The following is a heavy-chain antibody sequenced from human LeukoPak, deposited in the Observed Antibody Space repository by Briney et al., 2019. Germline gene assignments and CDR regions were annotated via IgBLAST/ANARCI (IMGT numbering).Heavy chain of an antibody. CDR1: GDSIISDTYY. V-gene: IGHV4-39*01. CDR2: NYRGRT. Sequence: PSETLSLTCIVSGDSIISDTYYWGWIRQPPGKGLEWIGSNYRGRTSYNPSLESRVSISEDSPTKRYSLRLTSVTATDTAVYFCARKTRYCSTGRCNWDAWGQGILVTASS. CDR3: ARKTRYCSTGRCNWDA. D-gene: IGHD2-15*01. J-gene: IGHJ5*02.